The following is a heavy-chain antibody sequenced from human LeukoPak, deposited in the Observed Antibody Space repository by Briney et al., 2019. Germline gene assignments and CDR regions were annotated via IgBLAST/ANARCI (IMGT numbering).Heavy chain of an antibody. D-gene: IGHD3-10*01. Sequence: PSETLSLTCTVSGGSISSYYWSWIRQPAGKGLEWIGRIYTSGSTNYNPSLKSRVTISVDKSKNQFSLKLSSVTAADTAVYYCARGSPPGPLKPDYFDYWGQGTLVTVSS. CDR2: IYTSGST. V-gene: IGHV4-4*07. J-gene: IGHJ4*02. CDR3: ARGSPPGPLKPDYFDY. CDR1: GGSISSYY.